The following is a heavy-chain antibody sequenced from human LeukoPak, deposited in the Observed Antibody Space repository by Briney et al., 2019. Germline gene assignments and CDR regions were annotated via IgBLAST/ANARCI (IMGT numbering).Heavy chain of an antibody. Sequence: GGSLRLSCAASGFIFSNAWMSWVRQAPGKGLEWVGRIKSKTDGGTTDYAAPVKGRFTISRDDSKNTLYLQMNSLKTEDTAVYYCTTLPLGHLTGYIIGYYGMDVWGQGTTVTVSS. CDR2: IKSKTDGGTT. D-gene: IGHD5-18*01. CDR1: GFIFSNAW. V-gene: IGHV3-15*01. J-gene: IGHJ6*02. CDR3: TTLPLGHLTGYIIGYYGMDV.